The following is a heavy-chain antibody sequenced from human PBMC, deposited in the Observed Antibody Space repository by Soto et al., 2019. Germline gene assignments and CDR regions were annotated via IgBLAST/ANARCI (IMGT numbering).Heavy chain of an antibody. CDR2: ISYNGRSK. Sequence: GGSLRLSCTVPGFTFSNYGMHWVRQAPGKGLEWVSGISYNGRSKYYADSVKGRFTISRDNSKNTLYLQMSSLRAEDTAVYYGAKSFSCSDYWGQGT. CDR3: AKSFSCSDY. V-gene: IGHV3-23*01. CDR1: GFTFSNYG. J-gene: IGHJ4*02. D-gene: IGHD2-21*01.